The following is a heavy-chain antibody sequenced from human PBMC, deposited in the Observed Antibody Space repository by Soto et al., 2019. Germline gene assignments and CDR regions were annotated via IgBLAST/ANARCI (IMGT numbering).Heavy chain of an antibody. J-gene: IGHJ4*02. CDR1: GYTFTGYY. CDR3: ARYGGEVGLLMSX. D-gene: IGHD3-10*01. Sequence: VSVKVSCKASGYTFTGYYMHWVRQAPGQGLEWMGWINPNSGGTNYAQKFQGRVTMTRDTSISTAYMELSRLRSDDTAVYYCARYGGEVGLLMSXWGQGTLVTVS. V-gene: IGHV1-2*02. CDR2: INPNSGGT.